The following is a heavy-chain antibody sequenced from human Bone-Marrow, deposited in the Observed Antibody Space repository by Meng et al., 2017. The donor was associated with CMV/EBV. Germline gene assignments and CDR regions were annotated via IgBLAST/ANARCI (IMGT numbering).Heavy chain of an antibody. V-gene: IGHV3-7*01. D-gene: IGHD2-2*01. Sequence: GESLKISCAGSGFTLSSYDMNWVRQAPGKGLEWVANIKQDGSEKYYVDSVKGRFTISRDNAKNSLYLQMNSLRAEDTAVYYCARADRYCSSTSCYFRHWGQGTLVTVSS. CDR3: ARADRYCSSTSCYFRH. J-gene: IGHJ1*01. CDR1: GFTLSSYD. CDR2: IKQDGSEK.